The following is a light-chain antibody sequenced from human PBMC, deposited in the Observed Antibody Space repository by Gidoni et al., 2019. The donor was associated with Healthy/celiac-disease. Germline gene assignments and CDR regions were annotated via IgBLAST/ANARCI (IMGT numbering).Light chain of an antibody. CDR1: SSNIGAGYD. CDR2: GNS. J-gene: IGLJ2*01. V-gene: IGLV1-40*01. Sequence: QSVLPQPPSVSGAPGQRLTISCTGSSSNIGAGYDVHWYQQLPGTAPKLLIYGNSNRPSGVPDRFSGSKSGTSASLAITGLQAEDEADYYCQSYDSSLSAVVFGGGTKLTVL. CDR3: QSYDSSLSAVV.